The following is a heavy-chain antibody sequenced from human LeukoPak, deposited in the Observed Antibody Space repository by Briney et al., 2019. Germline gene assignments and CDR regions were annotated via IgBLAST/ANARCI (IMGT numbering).Heavy chain of an antibody. V-gene: IGHV4-61*08. Sequence: SETLSLTGTVSGGSISSGGYYWSWIRQHPGKGLEWIGYIYYSGSTNYNPSLKSRVTISVDTSKNQFSLKLSSVTAADTAVYYCARDFYGSGSPTPGYWGQGTLVTVSS. CDR3: ARDFYGSGSPTPGY. CDR2: IYYSGST. J-gene: IGHJ4*02. CDR1: GGSISSGGYY. D-gene: IGHD3-10*01.